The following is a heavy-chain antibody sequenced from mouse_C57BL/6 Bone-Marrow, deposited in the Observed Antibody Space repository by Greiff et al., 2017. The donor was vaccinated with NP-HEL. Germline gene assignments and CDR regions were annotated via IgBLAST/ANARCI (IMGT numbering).Heavy chain of an antibody. CDR3: ARCDWDWFAY. J-gene: IGHJ3*01. V-gene: IGHV1-81*01. Sequence: VKLQESGAELARPGASVKLSCKASGYTFTSYGISWVKQRTGQGLEWIGEIYPRSGNTYYNEKFKGKATLTADKSSSTAYMELRSLTSEDSAVYFCARCDWDWFAYWGQGTLVTVSA. CDR1: GYTFTSYG. CDR2: IYPRSGNT. D-gene: IGHD4-1*01.